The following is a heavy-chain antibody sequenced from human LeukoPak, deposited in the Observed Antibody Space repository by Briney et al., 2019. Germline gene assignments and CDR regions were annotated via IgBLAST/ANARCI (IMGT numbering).Heavy chain of an antibody. V-gene: IGHV3-48*02. CDR2: SGGSSTI. J-gene: IGHJ4*02. CDR3: ARGGFSYGGFDY. D-gene: IGHD5-18*01. Sequence: SGGSSTIYYADSVKGRFTISRDNAKNSLYLQMNSLRDEDTAVYYCARGGFSYGGFDYWGQGSLVTVS.